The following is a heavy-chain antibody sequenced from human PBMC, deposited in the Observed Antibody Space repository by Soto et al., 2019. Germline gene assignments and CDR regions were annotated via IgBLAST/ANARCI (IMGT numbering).Heavy chain of an antibody. D-gene: IGHD1-26*01. Sequence: QVQLQESGPGLVKPSETLSLTCTVSGGSISSYYWSWIRQPAGMGLEWVWRIYTSGSTNYNPSLQPRVSRALDTANYQFSLQLSSVTAADTAVYYGERDVPTRTVYRGSYSLVNWFDPWGQGTLVTVSA. CDR2: IYTSGST. CDR1: GGSISSYY. J-gene: IGHJ5*02. V-gene: IGHV4-4*07. CDR3: ERDVPTRTVYRGSYSLVNWFDP.